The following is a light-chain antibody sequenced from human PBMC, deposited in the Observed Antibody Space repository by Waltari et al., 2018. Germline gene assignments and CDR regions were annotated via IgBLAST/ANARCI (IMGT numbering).Light chain of an antibody. Sequence: QLVLTQSPSASASLGASVKLTCTLSRGHSSTVIPWHQQQPEKGPRYLMKVNSDGSHSKGDKIPDRFSGSSSGAEHYLTISSLQSEDEADYYCQTGGHGTWVFGGGTKLTVL. J-gene: IGLJ3*02. CDR3: QTGGHGTWV. CDR1: RGHSSTV. CDR2: VNSDGSH. V-gene: IGLV4-69*01.